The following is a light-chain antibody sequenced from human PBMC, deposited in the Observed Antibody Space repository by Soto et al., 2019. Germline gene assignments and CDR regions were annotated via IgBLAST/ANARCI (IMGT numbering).Light chain of an antibody. CDR2: DAS. V-gene: IGKV3-11*01. CDR1: QSVSSY. J-gene: IGKJ5*01. Sequence: EIVLTQSPATLSLSPGERATLSCRASQSVSSYLAWYQQKPGQAPRLLIYDASNRATGTPARFSGSGSGTDFTLTISSLEPEDFAVYYCQQRRNWPITFGQGTRLEAK. CDR3: QQRRNWPIT.